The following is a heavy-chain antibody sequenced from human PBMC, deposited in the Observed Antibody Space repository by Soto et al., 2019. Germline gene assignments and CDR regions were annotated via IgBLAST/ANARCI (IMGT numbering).Heavy chain of an antibody. Sequence: SETLSLTCTVSGDSISSDYYHWTWIRQSPGKGLEWIGYIHHSGSILYNPSLKSRVTISVDTSKNQFSLHLSSVTAADTAVYLCARERELIAAAGFDYWGQGILVNVS. CDR3: ARERELIAAAGFDY. V-gene: IGHV4-30-4*08. CDR1: GDSISSDYYH. J-gene: IGHJ4*02. D-gene: IGHD6-13*01. CDR2: IHHSGSI.